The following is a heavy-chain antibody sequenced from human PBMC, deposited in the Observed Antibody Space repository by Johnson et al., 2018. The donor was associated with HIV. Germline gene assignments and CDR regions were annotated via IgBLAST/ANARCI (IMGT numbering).Heavy chain of an antibody. J-gene: IGHJ3*02. CDR2: ISYDGTYK. Sequence: QVHLVESGGGLVQPGGSLRLSCTAFGFTFSSYALHWVRQAPGKGLEWVALISYDGTYKSYADSVKDRFTISRDNAKNSLHLQMNSLRAEDTAVYYCARFGDMATSFHGFDIWGQGTMVTVSS. D-gene: IGHD5-24*01. CDR1: GFTFSSYA. CDR3: ARFGDMATSFHGFDI. V-gene: IGHV3-30*04.